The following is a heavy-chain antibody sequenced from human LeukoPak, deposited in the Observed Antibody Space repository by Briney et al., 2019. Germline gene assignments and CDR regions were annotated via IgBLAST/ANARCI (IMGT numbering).Heavy chain of an antibody. CDR1: GGSFSGYY. CDR3: ARLFTIFGVVLSKFDP. J-gene: IGHJ5*02. D-gene: IGHD3-3*01. V-gene: IGHV4-34*01. CDR2: INHSGST. Sequence: SETLSLTCAVYGGSFSGYYWSWIRQPPGKGLEWIGEINHSGSTNYNPSLKSRVTISVDTSKNQFSLKLSSMTAADTAVYYCARLFTIFGVVLSKFDPWGQGTLVTVSS.